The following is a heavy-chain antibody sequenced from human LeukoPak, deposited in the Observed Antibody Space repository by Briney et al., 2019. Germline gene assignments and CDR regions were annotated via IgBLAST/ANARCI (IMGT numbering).Heavy chain of an antibody. V-gene: IGHV3-66*01. Sequence: GGSLRLSCAASGFTVSSNYMSWVRQVPGKGLEWVSVIYSGGSTYHADSVKGRFTISRDNSKNTLYLQMNSLRDEDTAVYYWARIVAGGAFDIWGQGTMVTVSS. D-gene: IGHD1-26*01. CDR2: IYSGGST. J-gene: IGHJ3*02. CDR1: GFTVSSNY. CDR3: ARIVAGGAFDI.